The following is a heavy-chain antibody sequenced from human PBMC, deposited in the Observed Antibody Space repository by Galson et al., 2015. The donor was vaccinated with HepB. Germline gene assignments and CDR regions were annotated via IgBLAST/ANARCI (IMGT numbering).Heavy chain of an antibody. J-gene: IGHJ6*02. D-gene: IGHD6-19*01. Sequence: SLRLSCAASGFTFNSYGMHWVRQAPGKGLEWVAVISYDGSNKYYADSVKGRFTISRDNSKNTLYLQMNSLRAEDTAVYYCAKVIAVAGTRSYYYYGMDVWGQGTTVTVSS. V-gene: IGHV3-30*18. CDR2: ISYDGSNK. CDR3: AKVIAVAGTRSYYYYGMDV. CDR1: GFTFNSYG.